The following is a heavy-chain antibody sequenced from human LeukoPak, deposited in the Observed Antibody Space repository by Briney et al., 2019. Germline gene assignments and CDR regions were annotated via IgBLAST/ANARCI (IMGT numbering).Heavy chain of an antibody. V-gene: IGHV3-30*03. D-gene: IGHD3-16*01. CDR1: AFNFNTYP. J-gene: IGHJ4*02. CDR2: ISEDGRNG. Sequence: GGSLRLSCAASAFNFNTYPMHWVRQAPGKGLEWVAVISEDGRNGYYLDSVKGRFTISRENSKKMLYLQTNSPRVDDTAVYYCVGGDFHYWGQGTLVTVSS. CDR3: VGGDFHY.